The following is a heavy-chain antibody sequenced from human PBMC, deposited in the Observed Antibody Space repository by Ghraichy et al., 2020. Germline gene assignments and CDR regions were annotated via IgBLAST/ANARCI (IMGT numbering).Heavy chain of an antibody. J-gene: IGHJ4*02. V-gene: IGHV4-59*12. D-gene: IGHD1-26*01. CDR3: ARGRTGGSY. CDR1: GGSMNSYY. CDR2: TYSSGTT. Sequence: GSLRLSCTVSGGSMNSYYWSWTRQPPGKGLEWIGCTYSSGTTNYNLSLKSRVTISVDTSKSQLSLKLNSVTAADTAVYYCARGRTGGSYWGQGILVTVSS.